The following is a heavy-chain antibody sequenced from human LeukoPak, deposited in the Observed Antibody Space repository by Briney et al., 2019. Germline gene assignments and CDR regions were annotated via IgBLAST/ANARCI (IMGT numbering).Heavy chain of an antibody. CDR2: MNPNSGNT. CDR1: GFTFTNYD. Sequence: ASVKVSCKASGFTFTNYDINWVRQATGQGLEWMGWMNPNSGNTGYAQKFQGRVTMTRRTSTSTAYMELSSLRPQDTAVYYCARGIGYSSGWYGSWGQGTLVTVSS. J-gene: IGHJ5*02. V-gene: IGHV1-8*02. D-gene: IGHD6-19*01. CDR3: ARGIGYSSGWYGS.